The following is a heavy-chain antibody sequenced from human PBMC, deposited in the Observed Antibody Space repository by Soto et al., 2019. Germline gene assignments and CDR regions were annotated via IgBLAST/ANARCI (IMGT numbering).Heavy chain of an antibody. D-gene: IGHD2-15*01. CDR3: ARVGSGKYDY. Sequence: QVQLQESGPGLVKPSETLSLTCTVSGGSISTYYWSWIRQPPGKGLEWIGYIYYSGSTNYNPSLKSRVAISVDTSNNQFSLRLSSVTAAGTAVYYCARVGSGKYDYWGQGTLVTVSS. V-gene: IGHV4-59*01. CDR2: IYYSGST. CDR1: GGSISTYY. J-gene: IGHJ4*02.